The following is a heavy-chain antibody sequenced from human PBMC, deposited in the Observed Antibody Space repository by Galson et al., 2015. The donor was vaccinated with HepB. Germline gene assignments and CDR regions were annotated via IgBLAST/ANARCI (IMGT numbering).Heavy chain of an antibody. CDR2: TYYRSKWYN. CDR1: GDSVSSNSAA. D-gene: IGHD5-18*01. Sequence: CAISGDSVSSNSAAWNWIRQSPSRGLEWLGRTYYRSKWYNDYAVSVKSRITINPDTSKNQFSLQLNSVTPEDTAVYYCARDWAWGYSNMEGEAFDIWGQGTMVTVSS. CDR3: ARDWAWGYSNMEGEAFDI. J-gene: IGHJ3*02. V-gene: IGHV6-1*01.